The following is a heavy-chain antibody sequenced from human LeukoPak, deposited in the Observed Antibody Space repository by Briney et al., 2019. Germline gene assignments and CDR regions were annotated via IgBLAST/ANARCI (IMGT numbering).Heavy chain of an antibody. V-gene: IGHV3-7*03. D-gene: IGHD6-19*01. CDR2: IKQDGSEK. CDR3: AKDNIRIVVAGTIDY. Sequence: GGSLRLSCAASGFIFSSYWMSWVRQAPGKGLEWVINIKQDGSEKHYVDSVKGRFTISRDNAKNSLYLQMNSLRSEDTALYYCAKDNIRIVVAGTIDYWGQGTLVTVSS. J-gene: IGHJ4*02. CDR1: GFIFSSYW.